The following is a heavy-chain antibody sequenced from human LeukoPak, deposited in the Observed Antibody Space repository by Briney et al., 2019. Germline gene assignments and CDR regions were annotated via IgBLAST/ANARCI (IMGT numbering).Heavy chain of an antibody. Sequence: GGSLRLSFAASGFTFSSYSMNWVRQAPGKGLEWVSYISSSSSTIYYADSVKGRFTISRDNSKNTLYLQMNSLRAEDTAVYYCARGLSDILTGYYPTYYYGMDVWGQGTTVTVSS. J-gene: IGHJ6*02. D-gene: IGHD3-9*01. CDR2: ISSSSSTI. CDR1: GFTFSSYS. V-gene: IGHV3-48*01. CDR3: ARGLSDILTGYYPTYYYGMDV.